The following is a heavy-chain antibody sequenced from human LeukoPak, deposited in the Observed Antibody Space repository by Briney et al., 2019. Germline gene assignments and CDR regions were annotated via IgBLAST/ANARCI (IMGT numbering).Heavy chain of an antibody. D-gene: IGHD1-26*01. CDR1: GFSFDDYA. J-gene: IGHJ4*02. CDR2: INWNSGSI. V-gene: IGHV3-20*01. CDR3: ARVRWELPELDY. Sequence: RSGGSLRLSCAASGFSFDDYAMSWVRQAPGKGLEWVSGINWNSGSIGYADSVKGRFTISRDNAKDSLYLQMNSLRAEDTAVYHCARVRWELPELDYWGQGTLVTVSS.